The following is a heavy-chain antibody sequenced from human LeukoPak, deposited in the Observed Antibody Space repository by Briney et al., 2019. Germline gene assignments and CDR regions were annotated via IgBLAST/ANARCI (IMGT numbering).Heavy chain of an antibody. Sequence: GGSLRLSCAVSGFIVSSYSMNWVRQAPGKGLEWVSSISSSSSYIYYADSVKGRFTISRDNAKNSLYLQMNSLRAEDTAVYYCAREYGDPGLDYWGQGTLVTVSS. CDR1: GFIVSSYS. D-gene: IGHD4-17*01. J-gene: IGHJ4*02. CDR3: AREYGDPGLDY. V-gene: IGHV3-21*01. CDR2: ISSSSSYI.